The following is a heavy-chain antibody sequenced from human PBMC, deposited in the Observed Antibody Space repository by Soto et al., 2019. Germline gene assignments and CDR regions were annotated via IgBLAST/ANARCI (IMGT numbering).Heavy chain of an antibody. CDR1: GGSFSGYY. J-gene: IGHJ6*03. D-gene: IGHD1-1*01. V-gene: IGHV4-34*01. CDR2: INHSGST. Sequence: SETLSLTCAVYGGSFSGYYWSWIRQPPGEGQEWIGEINHSGSTNYNPSLKSRVTISVDTSKNQFSLKLSSVTAADTAVYYCARGSPPEQAGYYMDVWGKGTTVTV. CDR3: ARGSPPEQAGYYMDV.